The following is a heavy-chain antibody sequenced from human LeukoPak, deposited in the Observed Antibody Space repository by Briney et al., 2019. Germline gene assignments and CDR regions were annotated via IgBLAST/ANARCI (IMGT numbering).Heavy chain of an antibody. CDR2: ISGSGGST. J-gene: IGHJ5*02. V-gene: IGHV3-23*01. CDR3: AKEPNYYDSSGYYGNWFDP. Sequence: PGGSLRLSCAASGFTFSSYAMSWVRQAPGKGLEWVSAISGSGGSTYYADSVKGRFTISRDNSKNTLYLQVNSLRAEDTAVYYCAKEPNYYDSSGYYGNWFDPWGQGTLVTVSS. D-gene: IGHD3-22*01. CDR1: GFTFSSYA.